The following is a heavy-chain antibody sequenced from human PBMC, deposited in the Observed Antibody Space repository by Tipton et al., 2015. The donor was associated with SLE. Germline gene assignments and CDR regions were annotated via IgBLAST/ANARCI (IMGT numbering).Heavy chain of an antibody. CDR3: ARHGGSSVAPGFDY. D-gene: IGHD6-13*01. V-gene: IGHV4-39*01. CDR1: GDSVSSSSYY. Sequence: TLSLTCIVSGDSVSSSSYYWGWIRLPPGKGLEWIGSVYYSGSTYYNPSLKSRVAISIDYSKNQFSLKLNSVTATDTAVYYCARHGGSSVAPGFDYWGQGTLVTVSS. J-gene: IGHJ4*02. CDR2: VYYSGST.